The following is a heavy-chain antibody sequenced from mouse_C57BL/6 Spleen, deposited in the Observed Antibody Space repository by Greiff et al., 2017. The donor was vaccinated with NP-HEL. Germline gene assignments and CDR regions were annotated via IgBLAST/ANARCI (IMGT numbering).Heavy chain of an antibody. CDR1: GYTFTDYY. CDR3: ARERGPVVAHYYAMDY. CDR2: INSNNGGT. J-gene: IGHJ4*01. Sequence: VQLQQSGPELVKPGASVKISCKASGYTFTDYYMNWVKQSHGKSLEWIGDINSNNGGTSYNQKFKGKATWTVDKSSSTAYMELRSLTSEDSAVYYCARERGPVVAHYYAMDYWGQGTSVTVSS. V-gene: IGHV1-26*01. D-gene: IGHD1-1*01.